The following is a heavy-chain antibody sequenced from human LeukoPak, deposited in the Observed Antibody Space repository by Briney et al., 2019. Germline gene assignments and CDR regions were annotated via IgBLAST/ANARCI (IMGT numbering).Heavy chain of an antibody. CDR3: ATSYCSGGSSYSDYFDY. CDR1: GFTFDDYG. CDR2: INWNGGST. J-gene: IGHJ4*02. Sequence: GGSLRLSCAASGFTFDDYGMSWVRQAPGKGLEWVSGINWNGGSTGYADSVKGRFTISRDNAKNSLYLQMNSLRAEDTALYYCATSYCSGGSSYSDYFDYWGQGTLVTVSS. V-gene: IGHV3-20*04. D-gene: IGHD2-15*01.